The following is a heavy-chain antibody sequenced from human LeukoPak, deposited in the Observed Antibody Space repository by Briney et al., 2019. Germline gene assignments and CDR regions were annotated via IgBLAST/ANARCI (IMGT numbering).Heavy chain of an antibody. CDR3: ARITSYDYVWGSYRQDWFDP. CDR1: GYSISSGYY. CDR2: IYHSGST. Sequence: PSETLSLTCAVSGYSISSGYYWGWIRQPPGKGLEWIGSIYHSGSTYYNPSLKSRVTISVDTSKNQFSLKLSSVTAADTAVYYCARITSYDYVWGSYRQDWFDPWGQGTLVTASS. V-gene: IGHV4-38-2*01. J-gene: IGHJ5*02. D-gene: IGHD3-16*02.